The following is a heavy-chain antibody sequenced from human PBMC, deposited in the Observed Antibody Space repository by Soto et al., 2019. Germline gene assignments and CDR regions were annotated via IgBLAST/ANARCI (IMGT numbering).Heavy chain of an antibody. D-gene: IGHD2-8*01. CDR1: GFSLTTNGVG. Sequence: QITLKESGPPLVKPTQTLTLTCTFSGFSLTTNGVGVGWIRQPPGKALEWLALIYWDDDKDYSPSLKTRLTITRDTSKNQVVLTMTNMDPVDTATYYCAHSAASMTLYYFDYWGQGTLVTVSS. V-gene: IGHV2-5*02. CDR2: IYWDDDK. J-gene: IGHJ4*02. CDR3: AHSAASMTLYYFDY.